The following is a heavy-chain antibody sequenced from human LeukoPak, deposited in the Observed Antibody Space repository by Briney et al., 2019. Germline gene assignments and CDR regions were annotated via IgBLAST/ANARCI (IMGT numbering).Heavy chain of an antibody. CDR3: ARNNGMDV. CDR1: GSTLSNHW. CDR2: VNRDGSET. V-gene: IGHV3-7*03. Sequence: GGSLRLSCAASGSTLSNHWMTWVRQVPGRGPEWVANVNRDGSETYYLDSVKGRFTISKDNAKNSLYLQMNSLRAEDTALYHCARNNGMDVWGQGTTVIVSS. J-gene: IGHJ6*02.